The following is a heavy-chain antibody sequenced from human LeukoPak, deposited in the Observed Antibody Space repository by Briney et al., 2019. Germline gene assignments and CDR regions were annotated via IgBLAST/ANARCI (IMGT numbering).Heavy chain of an antibody. Sequence: PGGSLRPSCAASGFTFDDYGMSWVRQAPGKGLEWVSGINWNGGSTGHADSVKGRFTISRDNAKNSLYLQMNSLRAEDTALYYCARVNPSGSYRAPFDYWGQGTLVTVSS. D-gene: IGHD3-10*01. V-gene: IGHV3-20*04. CDR3: ARVNPSGSYRAPFDY. CDR2: INWNGGST. CDR1: GFTFDDYG. J-gene: IGHJ4*02.